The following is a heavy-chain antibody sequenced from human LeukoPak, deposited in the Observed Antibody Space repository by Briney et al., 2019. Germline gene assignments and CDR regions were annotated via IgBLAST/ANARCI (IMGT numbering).Heavy chain of an antibody. J-gene: IGHJ4*02. V-gene: IGHV1-8*01. CDR3: ARAPSITGTTPPGY. CDR1: GYTFTSYD. D-gene: IGHD1-7*01. Sequence: ASVKVSCKASGYTFTSYDINWVRQATGLGLEWMGWMNPNSGNTGYAQKFQGRVTMTRNTSISTAYMELSSLRSEDTAVYYCARAPSITGTTPPGYWGQGTLVTVSS. CDR2: MNPNSGNT.